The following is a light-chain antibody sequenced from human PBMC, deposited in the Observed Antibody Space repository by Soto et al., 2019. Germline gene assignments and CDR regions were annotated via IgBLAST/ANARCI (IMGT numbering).Light chain of an antibody. CDR1: QSVSSY. J-gene: IGKJ5*01. V-gene: IGKV3-11*01. Sequence: VLSQSPSTLSLSTGERATLSCRASQSVSSYLAWYQQKPGQAPRLLIYDASNRATGIPARFSGSGSGTDFTLTISSLEPEDFAVYYCQQRSNWPITFAQGTRLEIK. CDR3: QQRSNWPIT. CDR2: DAS.